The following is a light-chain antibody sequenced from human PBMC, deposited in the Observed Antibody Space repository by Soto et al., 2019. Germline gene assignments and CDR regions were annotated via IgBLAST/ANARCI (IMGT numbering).Light chain of an antibody. CDR2: KVS. CDR1: QSLGYSDGNTY. J-gene: IGKJ1*01. CDR3: MQGTHWPPT. Sequence: DVVMTQSPLSLPVTLGQPASISCRSSQSLGYSDGNTYLNWFQQSPGQAPRRLIYKVSKRDSGVPDRFSGSGSGTDFTLKISRVEAEDVGAYYCMQGTHWPPTFGQGTKVEIK. V-gene: IGKV2-30*01.